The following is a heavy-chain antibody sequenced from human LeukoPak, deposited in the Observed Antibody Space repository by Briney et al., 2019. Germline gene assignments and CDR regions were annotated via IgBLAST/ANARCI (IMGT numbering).Heavy chain of an antibody. Sequence: ASVKVSCKASGYTFTGYYMHWVRQAPGQGLEWMGWINPNSGGTNYAQKFQGRVTMTRDTSISTAYMELSRLRSDDTAVYYCARGRSRYGGRYYFDYWGQGTLVTVSS. J-gene: IGHJ4*02. V-gene: IGHV1-2*02. D-gene: IGHD4-23*01. CDR1: GYTFTGYY. CDR2: INPNSGGT. CDR3: ARGRSRYGGRYYFDY.